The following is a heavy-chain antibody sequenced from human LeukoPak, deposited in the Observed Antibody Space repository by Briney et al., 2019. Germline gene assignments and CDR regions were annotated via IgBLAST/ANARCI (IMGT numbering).Heavy chain of an antibody. V-gene: IGHV1-69*06. J-gene: IGHJ3*02. Sequence: GASVKVSCKASGGTFNTYAVNWVRQAPGQGLEWMGGIIPISGSAISAQNRVTITADKSTSTVYMELSSLRSGDTAVYYCARMRNSSSLWYGRAFDIWGQGTMVTVSS. CDR3: ARMRNSSSLWYGRAFDI. CDR1: GGTFNTYA. CDR2: IIPISGSA. D-gene: IGHD6-6*01.